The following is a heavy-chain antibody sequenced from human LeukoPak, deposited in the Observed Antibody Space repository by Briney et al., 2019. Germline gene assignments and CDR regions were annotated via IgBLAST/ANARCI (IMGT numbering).Heavy chain of an antibody. V-gene: IGHV1-69*13. CDR3: ARGGQLVFISVLDY. CDR1: GGTFSSYA. D-gene: IGHD6-13*01. CDR2: IIPIFGTA. J-gene: IGHJ4*02. Sequence: SVKVSCTASGGTFSSYAISWVRQASGQGLEWMGGIIPIFGTANYAQKFQGRVTITADESTSTAYMELSSLRSEDTAVYYCARGGQLVFISVLDYWGQGTLVTVSS.